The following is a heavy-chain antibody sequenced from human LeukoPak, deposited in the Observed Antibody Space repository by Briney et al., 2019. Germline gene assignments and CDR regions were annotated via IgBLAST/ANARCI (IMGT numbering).Heavy chain of an antibody. D-gene: IGHD1-14*01. CDR3: ARGQTTHVFYYYYGMDV. Sequence: SRTLSLTCTVSGVPIASASYYWSWVRQPAGQGLEWIGLYTNGNTKYNPSLKSRGTISVDTSNNQFSLNLNSVTAADTAVYYCARGQTTHVFYYYYGMDVWGQGTTVTVSS. V-gene: IGHV4-61*02. J-gene: IGHJ6*02. CDR2: LYTNGNT. CDR1: GVPIASASYY.